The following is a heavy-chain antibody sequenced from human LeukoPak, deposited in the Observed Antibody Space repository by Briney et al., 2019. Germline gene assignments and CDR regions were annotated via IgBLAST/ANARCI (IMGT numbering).Heavy chain of an antibody. Sequence: SVKVSCKASGGTFTSYAISWVRQAPGQGLEWMGGIIPIFGTANYARKFQDRVTITADESTSTAYMELSSLRSEDTAVYYCARSLWSGYYHYYYYYMDVWGKGTTVTVSS. D-gene: IGHD3-3*01. CDR3: ARSLWSGYYHYYYYYMDV. J-gene: IGHJ6*03. CDR1: GGTFTSYA. V-gene: IGHV1-69*13. CDR2: IIPIFGTA.